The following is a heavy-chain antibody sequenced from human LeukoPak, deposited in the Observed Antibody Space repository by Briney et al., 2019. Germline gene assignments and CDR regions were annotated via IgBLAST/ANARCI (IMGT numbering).Heavy chain of an antibody. V-gene: IGHV3-48*01. J-gene: IGHJ3*02. CDR2: INSGSSTI. CDR1: RFTFSSYS. CDR3: ARDGVVVAGTRRAFDI. Sequence: GGSLRLSCAGSRFTFSSYSMNWVRQAPGKGLEWVSYINSGSSTIYYADSVKGRFTISRDNAKNSLYLQMNGLRGEDTAVYYCARDGVVVAGTRRAFDIWGQGTMVTVSS. D-gene: IGHD6-19*01.